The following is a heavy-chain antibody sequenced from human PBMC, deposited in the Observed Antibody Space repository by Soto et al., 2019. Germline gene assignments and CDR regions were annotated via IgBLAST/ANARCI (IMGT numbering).Heavy chain of an antibody. J-gene: IGHJ4*02. CDR1: GFTFNDSG. D-gene: IGHD6-19*01. Sequence: QVQLVESGGGVVQPGRSLRLSCAASGFTFNDSGMHWVRQAPDKGPEWVTFISYDGSDKYYIDSVKGRFTISRDNSKNTVYLQMNNLRPEDTAVYYCAKRQAVAGAEYWGQGTLVTVSS. V-gene: IGHV3-30*18. CDR3: AKRQAVAGAEY. CDR2: ISYDGSDK.